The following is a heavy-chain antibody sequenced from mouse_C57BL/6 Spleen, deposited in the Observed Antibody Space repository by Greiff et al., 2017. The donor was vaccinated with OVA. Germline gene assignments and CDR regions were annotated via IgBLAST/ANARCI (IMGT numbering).Heavy chain of an antibody. Sequence: QVQLKESGAELAKPGASVKLSCKASGYTFTSYWMHWVNQRPGQGLEWIGYINPSSGYTKYNQKFKDKATLTADKSSSTAYMQLSSLTYEDSAVDYCARCPTASSGFAYWGQGTLVTVSA. CDR1: GYTFTSYW. CDR2: INPSSGYT. J-gene: IGHJ3*01. CDR3: ARCPTASSGFAY. D-gene: IGHD1-2*01. V-gene: IGHV1-7*01.